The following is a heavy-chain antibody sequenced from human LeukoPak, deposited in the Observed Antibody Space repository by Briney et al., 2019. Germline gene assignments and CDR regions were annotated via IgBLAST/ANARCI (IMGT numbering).Heavy chain of an antibody. CDR1: GYTFTSYY. D-gene: IGHD5-18*01. CDR2: INPSGGST. J-gene: IGHJ6*03. CDR3: ARGDTAMVTTFYYYYYMDV. Sequence: ASVKVSCTASGYTFTSYYMHWVRQAPGQGLEWMGIINPSGGSTSYAQKFQGRVTMTRDMSTSTVYTELSSLRSEDTAVYYCARGDTAMVTTFYYYYYMDVWGKGTTVTVSS. V-gene: IGHV1-46*01.